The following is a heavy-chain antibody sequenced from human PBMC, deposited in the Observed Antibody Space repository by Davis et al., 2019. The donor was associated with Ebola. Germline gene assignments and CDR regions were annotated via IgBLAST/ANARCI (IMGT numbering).Heavy chain of an antibody. D-gene: IGHD2-2*01. J-gene: IGHJ5*02. CDR3: AKAPCSSTSCFKTWFDP. V-gene: IGHV1-69*04. Sequence: AASVKVSCKASGGTFSSYAINWVRQAPGQGLEWMGRIIPILGIANYAQKFQGRVTITADKSTSTAYMELSSLRSEDTAVYYCAKAPCSSTSCFKTWFDPWGQGTLVTVSS. CDR1: GGTFSSYA. CDR2: IIPILGIA.